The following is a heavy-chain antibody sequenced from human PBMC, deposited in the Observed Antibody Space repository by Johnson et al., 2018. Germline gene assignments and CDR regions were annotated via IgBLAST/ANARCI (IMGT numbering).Heavy chain of an antibody. CDR2: IYPADSDT. D-gene: IGHD3-16*01. V-gene: IGHV5-51*01. J-gene: IGHJ4*02. Sequence: VQLVQSGAEVKEPGESLKISCHGSGYSFPNYWIAWVRQMPGKGLEWMGVIYPADSDTRYSPSFHGQVTFSVDKSISAAYLQWSSLKASDTAMYFSAWGALGHLLPRHFDHWGQGTLVAVSS. CDR1: GYSFPNYW. CDR3: AWGALGHLLPRHFDH.